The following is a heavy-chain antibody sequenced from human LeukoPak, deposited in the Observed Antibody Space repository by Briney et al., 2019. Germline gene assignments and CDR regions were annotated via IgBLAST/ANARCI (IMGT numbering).Heavy chain of an antibody. J-gene: IGHJ5*02. CDR1: GFTFSTYN. Sequence: PGGSLRLSCVGSGFTFSTYNMNWFRQAPGKGLEWVSYIDKAGDSIYYAHSVKGRFTISRDNAKNSLYLQMSSLRVEDTAVYCELDSYDSSPSHIWFDPWGQGTLVTVSS. CDR3: LDSYDSSPSHIWFDP. CDR2: IDKAGDSI. D-gene: IGHD3-22*01. V-gene: IGHV3-48*03.